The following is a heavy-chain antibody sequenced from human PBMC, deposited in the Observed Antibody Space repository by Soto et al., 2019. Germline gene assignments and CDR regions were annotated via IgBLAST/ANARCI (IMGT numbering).Heavy chain of an antibody. CDR1: GFTFTSFA. Sequence: QVQLVESGGGVVQTGASLRLSCSASGFTFTSFAIHWVRQAPGKGLEWVAVISENGVNKYSAESVRGRFVISRDNSKNTVELEMNSLRPEVTAIYFCARRLTKTVSALGYWGQGTLVTVSS. J-gene: IGHJ4*02. D-gene: IGHD2-8*01. CDR2: ISENGVNK. V-gene: IGHV3-30*09. CDR3: ARRLTKTVSALGY.